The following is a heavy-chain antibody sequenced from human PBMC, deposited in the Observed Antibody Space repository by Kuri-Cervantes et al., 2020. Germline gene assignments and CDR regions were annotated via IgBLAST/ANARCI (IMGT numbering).Heavy chain of an antibody. CDR3: ARRQRYYYYGMDV. J-gene: IGHJ6*02. Sequence: SVKVSCKGSGGNFSSYTISWVRQAPGQGLEWMGRIIPILGIANYAQKFQGRVTITADKSTSTADMELSSRRSEDTAVYYWARRQRYYYYGMDVWGQGTTVTVSS. CDR2: IIPILGIA. CDR1: GGNFSSYT. D-gene: IGHD6-25*01. V-gene: IGHV1-69*02.